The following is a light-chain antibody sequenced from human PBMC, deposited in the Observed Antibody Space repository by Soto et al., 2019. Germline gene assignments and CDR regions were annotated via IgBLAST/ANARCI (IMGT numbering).Light chain of an antibody. J-gene: IGLJ3*02. CDR3: EARDSSLSAGV. Sequence: QSVLTQPPSVSAAPGQTVTVSCSGSRSNIGNNYVSWYQHLPGTAPTLLIYDNDKRPSGIPDRFSASKSGTSATLAITGLQTGDEADYYCEARDSSLSAGVFGGGTKLTVL. CDR1: RSNIGNNY. CDR2: DND. V-gene: IGLV1-51*01.